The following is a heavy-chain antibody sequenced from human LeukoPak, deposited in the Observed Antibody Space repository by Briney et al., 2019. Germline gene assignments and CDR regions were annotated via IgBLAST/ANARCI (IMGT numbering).Heavy chain of an antibody. CDR2: ISYDGSTK. CDR1: GFTFSSHG. V-gene: IGHV3-30*18. Sequence: EGSLRLSCAASGFTFSSHGMQWVRQAPGKGLEWVAVISYDGSTKYYADSVKGRFTISRDNSKSTLYLQMNSLRAEDTAVYYCAKESGSRSYGAYFPHWGQGTLVTVSS. J-gene: IGHJ1*01. CDR3: AKESGSRSYGAYFPH. D-gene: IGHD6-13*01.